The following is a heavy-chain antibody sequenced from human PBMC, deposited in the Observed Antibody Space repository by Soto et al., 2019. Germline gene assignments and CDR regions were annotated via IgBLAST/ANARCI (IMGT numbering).Heavy chain of an antibody. Sequence: QVHLQESGPGLVKPSETLSLTCSVSGDSINSYYWNWIRQPPGKGLERIGYIYYTGNTNYNPSLKSRVIISLDMSKNQFSLSLSSVTAADTAVYYCARSGNNWFDPWGQGTLVTVSS. CDR2: IYYTGNT. J-gene: IGHJ5*02. CDR1: GDSINSYY. V-gene: IGHV4-59*01. CDR3: ARSGNNWFDP.